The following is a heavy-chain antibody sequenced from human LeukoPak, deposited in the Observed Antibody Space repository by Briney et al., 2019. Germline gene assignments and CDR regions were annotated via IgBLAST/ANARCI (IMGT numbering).Heavy chain of an antibody. V-gene: IGHV4-38-2*02. Sequence: SETLSLTCAVSNYSISSGYSWGWIRQPPGKGLEWIGSIFHSVSAYYNASLKSRVTTSVDTSKTQFSLKLSSVTAADTAVYYCAREKTKRRITMIVVVITYGGWFDPWGQGNLVTVSS. J-gene: IGHJ5*02. CDR3: AREKTKRRITMIVVVITYGGWFDP. D-gene: IGHD3-22*01. CDR1: NYSISSGYS. CDR2: IFHSVSA.